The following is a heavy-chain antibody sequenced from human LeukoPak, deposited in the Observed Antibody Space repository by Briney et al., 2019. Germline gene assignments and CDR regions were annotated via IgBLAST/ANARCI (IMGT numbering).Heavy chain of an antibody. CDR3: AREIGYCSRTSCSQTNYYYYYGMDV. D-gene: IGHD2-2*01. Sequence: SVKVSCKASGGTFSSYAISWVRQAPGQGLEWMGRIIPILGIANYAQKFQGRVTITADKSTSTAYMELSSLRSEDTAVYYCAREIGYCSRTSCSQTNYYYYYGMDVWGQGTTVTVSS. J-gene: IGHJ6*02. V-gene: IGHV1-69*04. CDR2: IIPILGIA. CDR1: GGTFSSYA.